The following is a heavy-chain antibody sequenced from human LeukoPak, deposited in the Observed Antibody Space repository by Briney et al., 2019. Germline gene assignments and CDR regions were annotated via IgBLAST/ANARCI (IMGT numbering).Heavy chain of an antibody. CDR3: AKDIAAAGNFDY. V-gene: IGHV3-43*02. CDR2: ISGDGGST. Sequence: GGSLGLSCAASGFTFDDYGMHWVRQAPGKGLEWVALISGDGGSTYYADSVKGRFTISRDNSKNSLYLQMNSLRTEDTALYYCAKDIAAAGNFDYWGQGTLVTVSS. D-gene: IGHD6-13*01. CDR1: GFTFDDYG. J-gene: IGHJ4*02.